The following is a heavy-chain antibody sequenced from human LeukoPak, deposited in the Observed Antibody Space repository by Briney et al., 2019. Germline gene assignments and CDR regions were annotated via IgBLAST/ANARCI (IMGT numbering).Heavy chain of an antibody. D-gene: IGHD6-19*01. CDR1: GGSISSSSYY. Sequence: SETLSLTCTVSGGSISSSSYYWGWIRQPPGKGLEWIGSIYYSGSTYYNPSLKSRVTISVDTSKNQFSLKLSSVTAADTAVYYCAREVVAVARYFDYWGQGTLVTVSS. V-gene: IGHV4-39*02. CDR2: IYYSGST. J-gene: IGHJ4*02. CDR3: AREVVAVARYFDY.